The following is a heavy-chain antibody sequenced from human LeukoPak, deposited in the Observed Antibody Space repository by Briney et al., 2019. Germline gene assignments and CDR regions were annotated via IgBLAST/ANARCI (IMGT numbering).Heavy chain of an antibody. CDR3: ATGESAATPYYYYGMDV. CDR2: FDPEDGET. D-gene: IGHD2-15*01. V-gene: IGHV1-24*01. CDR1: GYTLTELS. J-gene: IGHJ6*02. Sequence: EASVKVSCKVSGYTLTELSMHWVRQAPGKGLEWMGGFDPEDGETIYAQKFQGRVTMTEDTSTDTAYMELSSLRSEDTAVYYCATGESAATPYYYYGMDVWGQGTTVTVSS.